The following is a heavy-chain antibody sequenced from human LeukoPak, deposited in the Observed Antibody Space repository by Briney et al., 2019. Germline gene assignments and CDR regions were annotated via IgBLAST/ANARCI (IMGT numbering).Heavy chain of an antibody. V-gene: IGHV3-49*04. CDR3: TRGGVNYDSSGPVDY. CDR1: GFTFGDYA. Sequence: PGGSLRLSCSASGFTFGDYAMSWVRQAPGKGLEWVGFIRSKAYGGTTEYAASVKGRFTISRDDSKSIAYLQMNSLKTEDTAVYCCTRGGVNYDSSGPVDYWGQGTLVTVSS. D-gene: IGHD3-22*01. CDR2: IRSKAYGGTT. J-gene: IGHJ4*02.